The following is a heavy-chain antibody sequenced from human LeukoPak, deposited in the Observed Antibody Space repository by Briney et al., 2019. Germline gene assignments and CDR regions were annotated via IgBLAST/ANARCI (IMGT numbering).Heavy chain of an antibody. CDR1: GFTFSSYA. CDR3: AKDPPAPNFGVPLNDAFDI. D-gene: IGHD3-3*01. CDR2: ISGSGGST. Sequence: GGSLRLSCAASGFTFSSYAMSWVRQAPGKGLEWVSAISGSGGSTYYADSVKGRFTISRDNSKNTLYLQMNSLRAEDTAVYYCAKDPPAPNFGVPLNDAFDIWGQGTMVTVSS. J-gene: IGHJ3*02. V-gene: IGHV3-23*01.